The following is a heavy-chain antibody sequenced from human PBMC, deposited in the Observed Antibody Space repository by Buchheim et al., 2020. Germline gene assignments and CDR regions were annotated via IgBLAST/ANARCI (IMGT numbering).Heavy chain of an antibody. J-gene: IGHJ4*02. Sequence: EVQLVESGGDLVQPGGSLRLSCAASGFTSGLTFSTYSMNWVRQAPGKGLEWVSKITGSSSHICYADSVKGRFTISSDNAQNSLYLQMNSLRADDTAVYYCAGEGSGSYFAHWGQGAL. CDR2: ITGSSSHI. D-gene: IGHD1-26*01. CDR1: GFTSGLTFSTYS. V-gene: IGHV3-48*01. CDR3: AGEGSGSYFAH.